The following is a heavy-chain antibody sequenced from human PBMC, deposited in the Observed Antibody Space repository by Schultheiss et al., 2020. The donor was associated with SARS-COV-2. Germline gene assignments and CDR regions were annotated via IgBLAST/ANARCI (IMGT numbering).Heavy chain of an antibody. J-gene: IGHJ6*02. D-gene: IGHD3-22*01. CDR2: IYYSGST. Sequence: SETLSLTCTVSGGSISSSSYYWGWIRQPPGKGLEWIGSIYYSGSTYYNPSLKSRVTISVDTSKNQFSLKLSSVTAADTAVYYCARDRLDSSGYYYYGMDVWGQGTTVTVSS. CDR3: ARDRLDSSGYYYYGMDV. V-gene: IGHV4-39*02. CDR1: GGSISSSSYY.